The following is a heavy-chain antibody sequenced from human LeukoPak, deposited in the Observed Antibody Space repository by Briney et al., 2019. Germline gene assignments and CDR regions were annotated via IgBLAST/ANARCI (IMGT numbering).Heavy chain of an antibody. V-gene: IGHV3-21*01. J-gene: IGHJ6*03. CDR1: GFTFSSYS. CDR2: ISSSSSYI. Sequence: GGSLRLSCAASGFTFSSYSMNWVRQAPGKGLEWVSSISSSSSYIYYADSVKGRFTISRDNAKNSLYLQMNSLRAEDTAVYYCATLVAATSAPEAHYYYIDVWGKGTTVTVSS. CDR3: ATLVAATSAPEAHYYYIDV. D-gene: IGHD2-15*01.